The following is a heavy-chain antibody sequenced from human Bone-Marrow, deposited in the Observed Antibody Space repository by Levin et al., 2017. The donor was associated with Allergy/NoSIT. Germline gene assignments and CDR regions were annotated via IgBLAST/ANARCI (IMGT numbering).Heavy chain of an antibody. CDR3: ASWAMFYYDGSDFDYFYYGMDV. J-gene: IGHJ6*02. V-gene: IGHV3-21*06. Sequence: GGSLRLSCAASGLTFSNYDMNWVRQAPGKGLEWVSSISSGSSHIDYADSVKGRFTISRDNAKNSLYLQMNSLRLEDTAVYFCASWAMFYYDGSDFDYFYYGMDVWGQGTTVTVSS. D-gene: IGHD3-16*01. CDR2: ISSGSSHI. CDR1: GLTFSNYD.